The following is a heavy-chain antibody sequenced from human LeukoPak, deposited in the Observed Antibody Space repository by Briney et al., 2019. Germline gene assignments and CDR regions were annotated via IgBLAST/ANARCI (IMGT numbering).Heavy chain of an antibody. V-gene: IGHV4-39*01. J-gene: IGHJ4*02. D-gene: IGHD6-6*01. Sequence: SETLSLTCTVSGGSISSSTYYWGWIRQPPEKGLEWIGTFYYSGSTYYNPSLKSRVSISVDTSKNQFSLGLFFVTAADTAVYYCARRDSSSPLDYWGQGTLVTVSS. CDR2: FYYSGST. CDR1: GGSISSSTYY. CDR3: ARRDSSSPLDY.